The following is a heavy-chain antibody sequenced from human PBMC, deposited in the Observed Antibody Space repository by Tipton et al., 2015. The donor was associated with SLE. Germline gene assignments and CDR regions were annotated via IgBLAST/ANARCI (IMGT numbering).Heavy chain of an antibody. V-gene: IGHV5-51*03. CDR2: IYPGDSDT. CDR3: ARRLLVGPIVPLSFDI. J-gene: IGHJ3*02. D-gene: IGHD1-26*01. CDR1: GYTFSNYW. Sequence: VQLVQSGAELKKPGESLKISCKGSGYTFSNYWIGWVRQMPGKGLEWMGFIYPGDSDTRYSPSFQGQVTLSVDKSIDTAYLHWSTLKASDTAIYYCARRLLVGPIVPLSFDIWGQGTMVVVSS.